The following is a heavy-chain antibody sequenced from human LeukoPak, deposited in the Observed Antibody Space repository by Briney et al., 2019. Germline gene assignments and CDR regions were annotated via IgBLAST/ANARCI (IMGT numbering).Heavy chain of an antibody. CDR3: ARVQVDSSGYLSHFDY. D-gene: IGHD3-22*01. V-gene: IGHV4-30-4*08. CDR1: GGSISSGDYY. Sequence: PSETLSLTCTVSGGSISSGDYYWSWIRQPPGKGLEWIGYIYYSGSTYYNPSLKSRVTISVDTSKNQFSLKLSSVTAADTAVYYCARVQVDSSGYLSHFDYWGQGTLVTVSS. J-gene: IGHJ4*02. CDR2: IYYSGST.